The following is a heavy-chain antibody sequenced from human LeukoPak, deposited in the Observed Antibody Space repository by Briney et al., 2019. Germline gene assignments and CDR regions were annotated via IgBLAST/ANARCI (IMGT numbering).Heavy chain of an antibody. D-gene: IGHD1-26*01. CDR2: ISSSSSYI. J-gene: IGHJ6*03. Sequence: PGGSLRLSCAASGFTFSSYSMNWVRQAPGKGLEGVSSISSSSSYIYYADSVKGRFTISRDSAKNSLYLQMNSLRAEDTAVYYCASWSIVAEFYYYYYYYMGVWGKGTTVTVSS. CDR3: ASWSIVAEFYYYYYYYMGV. V-gene: IGHV3-21*01. CDR1: GFTFSSYS.